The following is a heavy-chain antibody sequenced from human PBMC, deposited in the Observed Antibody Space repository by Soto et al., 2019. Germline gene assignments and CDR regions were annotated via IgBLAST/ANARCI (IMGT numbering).Heavy chain of an antibody. CDR3: ARSRWYYDSSGYLDAFDI. V-gene: IGHV3-33*01. D-gene: IGHD3-22*01. J-gene: IGHJ3*02. CDR2: KWYDGSNE. CDR1: GFTFSWHG. Sequence: QVQLVESGGGVVQPGRSLRLSCAASGFTFSWHGMHWVRQVPGEGLEWVAVKWYDGSNEYYADSVKGRFTISRDNSKNTLNLQMNSLRVEDTAVYYCARSRWYYDSSGYLDAFDIWGQGTMVTVSS.